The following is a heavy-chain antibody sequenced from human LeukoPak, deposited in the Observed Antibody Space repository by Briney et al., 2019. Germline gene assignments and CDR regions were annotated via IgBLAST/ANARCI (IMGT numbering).Heavy chain of an antibody. V-gene: IGHV4-38-2*02. J-gene: IGHJ4*02. D-gene: IGHD6-13*01. CDR1: GYSISSGYY. CDR3: ARVDWQQLAADY. CDR2: IYHSGST. Sequence: SETLSLTCTVSGYSISSGYYWGWIRQPPGKGLEWIGSIYHSGSTYYNPSLKSRVTISVDTSKNQFSLKLSSVTAADTAVYYCARVDWQQLAADYWGQGTLVTVSS.